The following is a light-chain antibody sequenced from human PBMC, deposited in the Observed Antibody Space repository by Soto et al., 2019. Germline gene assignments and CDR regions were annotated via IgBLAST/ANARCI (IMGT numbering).Light chain of an antibody. V-gene: IGKV3-20*01. CDR2: GAS. CDR3: QKYGSSPVT. J-gene: IGKJ1*01. CDR1: QSVSSNY. Sequence: EIVLTQSPGTLSLSPGERATLSCRASQSVSSNYLAWYQQKPGQAPRLLIYGASSRATGIPDRFSGSGSGTDFTLTISRLEPEDFAVYYCQKYGSSPVTFGQGTKVEIK.